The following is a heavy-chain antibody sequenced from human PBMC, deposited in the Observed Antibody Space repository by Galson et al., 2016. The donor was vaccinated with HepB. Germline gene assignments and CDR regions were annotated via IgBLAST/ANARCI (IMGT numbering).Heavy chain of an antibody. Sequence: ETLSLTCAVSGGSISSYYWSWIRQPPGKGLEWIGFVYYGGSTTYNPSLKSRVTISVDTSKNQFSLRLSAVTAADTALYYCARSTTTVTTLFDHWGQGTLVTVSS. CDR3: ARSTTTVTTLFDH. D-gene: IGHD4-11*01. V-gene: IGHV4-59*01. J-gene: IGHJ4*02. CDR2: VYYGGST. CDR1: GGSISSYY.